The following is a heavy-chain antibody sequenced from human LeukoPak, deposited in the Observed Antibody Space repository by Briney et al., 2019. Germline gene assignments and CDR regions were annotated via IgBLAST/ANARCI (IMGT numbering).Heavy chain of an antibody. Sequence: GGSLRLSCAVSGFTFSGYSMKWVRQAPEKGLEWVSYISSSTTTIYHADSVKGRFTVSRDNAKNSLYLQMDSLRVEDTAVYYCATDREDYDSSGYYLSDAFDIWGQGTMVTVSS. CDR2: ISSSTTTI. J-gene: IGHJ3*02. V-gene: IGHV3-48*01. CDR1: GFTFSGYS. D-gene: IGHD3-22*01. CDR3: ATDREDYDSSGYYLSDAFDI.